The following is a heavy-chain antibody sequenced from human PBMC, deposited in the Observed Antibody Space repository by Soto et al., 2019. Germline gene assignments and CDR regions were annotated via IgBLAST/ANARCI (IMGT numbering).Heavy chain of an antibody. CDR3: ARDKWGALDI. Sequence: SGWSLRHCFAACGFTFRGDWRHWVRQAPGKGLVWVSRINSDGSSTSYADSVKGRFTISRDNAKNTLYLQMNSLRAEDTAVYYCARDKWGALDIWGQGTMVTVSS. V-gene: IGHV3-74*01. D-gene: IGHD7-27*01. CDR2: INSDGSST. CDR1: GFTFRGDW. J-gene: IGHJ3*02.